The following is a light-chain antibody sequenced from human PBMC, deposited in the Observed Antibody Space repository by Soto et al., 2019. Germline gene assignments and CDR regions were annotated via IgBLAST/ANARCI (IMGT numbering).Light chain of an antibody. CDR1: NSDVGGYNY. V-gene: IGLV2-11*01. J-gene: IGLJ2*01. CDR2: DVR. Sequence: QSALTQPRSVSGSPGQSVAISCTGTNSDVGGYNYVSWYQQHPGKAPKLMIYDVRERPSGVPDRFSGSKSGNTASLTISGLQAEDEADYYCCSYAGRCSLIFGGGTKLTVL. CDR3: CSYAGRCSLI.